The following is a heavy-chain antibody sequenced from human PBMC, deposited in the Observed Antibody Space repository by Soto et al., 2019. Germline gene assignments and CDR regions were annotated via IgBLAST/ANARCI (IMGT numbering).Heavy chain of an antibody. Sequence: QVQLQQWGAGLLKPSETLSLTCAVYGGSFTDSYWSWIRQPPGKGLEWIGEIHHSGNTNYNPSPSSRVTISVDTSKSQFSLKPNSVTAGDTAGYYCAGSSGSWHHNWFDPWGQGTLVTVSS. J-gene: IGHJ5*02. CDR2: IHHSGNT. CDR1: GGSFTDSY. V-gene: IGHV4-34*01. D-gene: IGHD6-13*01. CDR3: AGSSGSWHHNWFDP.